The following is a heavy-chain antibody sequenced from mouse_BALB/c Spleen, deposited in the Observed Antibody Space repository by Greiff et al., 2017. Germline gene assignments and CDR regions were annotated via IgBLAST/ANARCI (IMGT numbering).Heavy chain of an antibody. CDR3: ARDYGRWYFDV. J-gene: IGHJ1*01. CDR1: GYTFTSYT. CDR2: INPSSGYT. Sequence: VQLQQSAAELARPGASVKMSCKASGYTFTSYTMHWVKQRPGQGLEWIGYINPSSGYTEYNQKFKDKTTLTADKSSSTAYMELRSLTSEDSAVYYCARDYGRWYFDVWGAGTTGTGPS. V-gene: IGHV1-4*02. D-gene: IGHD1-1*02.